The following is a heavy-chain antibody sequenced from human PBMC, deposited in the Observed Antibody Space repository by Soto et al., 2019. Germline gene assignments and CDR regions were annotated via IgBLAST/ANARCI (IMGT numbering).Heavy chain of an antibody. V-gene: IGHV3-48*01. Sequence: GGSLRLSCAASGFTFSSYSMNWVRQAPGKGLEWVSYISRSSSTIYYADSVKGRFTISRDNAKNSLYLQMNSLRAEDTAVYYCAREKSFIAAAGTSGWFDPWGQGTLVTVSS. CDR3: AREKSFIAAAGTSGWFDP. CDR1: GFTFSSYS. CDR2: ISRSSSTI. J-gene: IGHJ5*02. D-gene: IGHD6-13*01.